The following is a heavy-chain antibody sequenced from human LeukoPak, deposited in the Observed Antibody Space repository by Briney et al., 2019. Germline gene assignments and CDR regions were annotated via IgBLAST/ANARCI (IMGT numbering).Heavy chain of an antibody. J-gene: IGHJ4*02. V-gene: IGHV4-30-4*01. CDR1: GGSISSGDYY. Sequence: SQTLSLTCTVSGGSISSGDYYWSWIRQPPGKGLEWIGYIYYSGSTYYNPSLKSRVTISVDTSKNQFSLKLSSVTAADTAVYYCARVTGGSGSYYSPLHYYFDYWGQGTLVTVSS. D-gene: IGHD3-10*01. CDR3: ARVTGGSGSYYSPLHYYFDY. CDR2: IYYSGST.